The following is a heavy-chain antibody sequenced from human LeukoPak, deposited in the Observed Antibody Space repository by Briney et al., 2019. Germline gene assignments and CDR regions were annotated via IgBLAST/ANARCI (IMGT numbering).Heavy chain of an antibody. Sequence: GASVKVSCKASGYTFTSYYMHWVRQAPGQGLEWMGIINPRGGSTSYAQKFQGRVTMTRDTSTSTVYMELSSLRSEDTAVYYCARGPIVVVTADTYYFDYWGQGTLVTVSS. J-gene: IGHJ4*02. CDR2: INPRGGST. CDR3: ARGPIVVVTADTYYFDY. D-gene: IGHD2-21*02. CDR1: GYTFTSYY. V-gene: IGHV1-46*01.